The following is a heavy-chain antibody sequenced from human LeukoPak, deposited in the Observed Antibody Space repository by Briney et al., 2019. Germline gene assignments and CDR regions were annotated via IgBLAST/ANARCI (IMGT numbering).Heavy chain of an antibody. V-gene: IGHV3-23*01. CDR1: GFTFSSYA. CDR3: AKDGDILTGYLDY. Sequence: GGSLRLSCATSGFTFSSYAMSWVRQAPGKGLEWVSAISGSGGSTYYADSVKGRFTISRDNSKNTLYLQMNSLRAEDTAVYYCAKDGDILTGYLDYWGQGTLVTVSS. J-gene: IGHJ4*02. D-gene: IGHD3-9*01. CDR2: ISGSGGST.